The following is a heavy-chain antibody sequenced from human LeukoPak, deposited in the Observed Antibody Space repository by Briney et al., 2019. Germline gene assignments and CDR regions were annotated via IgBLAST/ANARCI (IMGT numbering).Heavy chain of an antibody. CDR1: GYTFTSYG. V-gene: IGHV1-18*01. CDR2: ISAYNGNT. Sequence: ASVKVSCKASGYTFTSYGISWVRQAPGQGLEWMGWISAYNGNTSYAQKLQGRVTMTTDTSTNTAYMDLRSLRAEDTAVYYCARDLISYYGSGTAYYFDYWGQGTLVTVSS. J-gene: IGHJ4*02. CDR3: ARDLISYYGSGTAYYFDY. D-gene: IGHD3-10*01.